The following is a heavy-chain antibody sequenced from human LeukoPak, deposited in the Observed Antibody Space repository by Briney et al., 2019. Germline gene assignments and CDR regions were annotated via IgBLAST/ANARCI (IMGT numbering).Heavy chain of an antibody. Sequence: SVKVSCKASGYTFTSYYMHWVRQAPGQGLEWMGRIIPIFGTANYAQKFQGRVTITTDESTSTAYMELSSLRSEDTAVYYCARGTVAGLFDYWGQGTLVTVSS. CDR3: ARGTVAGLFDY. CDR2: IIPIFGTA. D-gene: IGHD6-19*01. V-gene: IGHV1-69*05. J-gene: IGHJ4*02. CDR1: GYTFTSYY.